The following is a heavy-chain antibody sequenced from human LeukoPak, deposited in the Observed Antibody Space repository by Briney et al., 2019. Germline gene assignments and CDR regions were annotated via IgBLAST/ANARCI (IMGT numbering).Heavy chain of an antibody. J-gene: IGHJ6*03. CDR1: GGSISSSSYY. Sequence: PSETLSLTCTVSGGSISSSSYYWGWIRQPPGKGLEWIGSIFYSGSTYYNPSLKSRVTISVDTSKNQFSLKLSSVTAADTAVYYCARVRRPYSSSSYPAAMDVWGKGTTVTVSS. CDR2: IFYSGST. V-gene: IGHV4-39*07. CDR3: ARVRRPYSSSSYPAAMDV. D-gene: IGHD6-6*01.